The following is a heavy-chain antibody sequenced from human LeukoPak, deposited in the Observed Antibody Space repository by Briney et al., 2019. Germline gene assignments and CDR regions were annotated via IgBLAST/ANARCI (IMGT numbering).Heavy chain of an antibody. J-gene: IGHJ4*02. Sequence: SETLSLTCAVYGGSFSGYYWSWIRQPPGKGLEWIGEINHSGSTNYNPSLKSRVTTSVDTSKNQFSLKLSSVTAADTAVYYCARNYGDYGDYWGQGTLVTVSS. D-gene: IGHD4-17*01. CDR3: ARNYGDYGDY. V-gene: IGHV4-34*01. CDR2: INHSGST. CDR1: GGSFSGYY.